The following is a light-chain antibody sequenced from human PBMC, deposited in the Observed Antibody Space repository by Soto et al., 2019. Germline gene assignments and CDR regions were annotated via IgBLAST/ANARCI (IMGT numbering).Light chain of an antibody. CDR1: QSIGNW. CDR2: EAS. V-gene: IGKV1-5*03. Sequence: DVQMTQSPSTLSASVGDRVTITCRASQSIGNWLAWYQQKPGRAPKFLIYEASSLESGVPSRFSGSGSGTEFTLTISGLQPDEFATYYCQQYKSYPLTFGQGTKVDIK. J-gene: IGKJ1*01. CDR3: QQYKSYPLT.